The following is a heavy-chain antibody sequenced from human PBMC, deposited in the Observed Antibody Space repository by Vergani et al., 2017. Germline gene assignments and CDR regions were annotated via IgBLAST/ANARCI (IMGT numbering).Heavy chain of an antibody. CDR1: GGTFSSYA. CDR3: ARGVVAVARTFDY. D-gene: IGHD6-19*01. J-gene: IGHJ4*02. Sequence: QVQLVQSGAEVKKPGSSVKVSCKASGGTFSSYAISWVQQAPGQGLEWMGRIIPIRGIENYAQKFQGRVTSTEDKSTSTDYMELSSLRSEDTAVYYCARGVVAVARTFDYWGQGTLVTVSS. V-gene: IGHV1-69*04. CDR2: IIPIRGIE.